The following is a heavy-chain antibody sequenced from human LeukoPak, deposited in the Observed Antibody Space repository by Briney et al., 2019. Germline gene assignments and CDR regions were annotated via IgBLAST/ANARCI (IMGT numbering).Heavy chain of an antibody. J-gene: IGHJ4*02. V-gene: IGHV4-61*02. CDR2: IYTSGST. Sequence: SQTLSLTCTVSGGSISSGSYYWRWMRQPAGKGLEGIGRIYTSGSTNYNPSLKSRVTISVDTSKNQFSLKLSSVTAADTAIYYCARQHSSSWSTFDCWGQGTLVTVSS. D-gene: IGHD6-13*01. CDR1: GGSISSGSYY. CDR3: ARQHSSSWSTFDC.